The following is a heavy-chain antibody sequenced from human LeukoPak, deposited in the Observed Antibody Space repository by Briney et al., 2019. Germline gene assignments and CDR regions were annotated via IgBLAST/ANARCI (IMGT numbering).Heavy chain of an antibody. J-gene: IGHJ4*02. CDR1: GFTVSSNY. D-gene: IGHD3-10*01. CDR3: ASMGGTVRGVINPYCFDY. V-gene: IGHV3-53*01. Sequence: GGSLRLSCAASGFTVSSNYMTWVRQAPGKGLEWVSVIYSGGSTYYADSVKGRFTISRDNSKNTLYLQMNSLRAEDTAVYYCASMGGTVRGVINPYCFDYWGQGTLVTVSS. CDR2: IYSGGST.